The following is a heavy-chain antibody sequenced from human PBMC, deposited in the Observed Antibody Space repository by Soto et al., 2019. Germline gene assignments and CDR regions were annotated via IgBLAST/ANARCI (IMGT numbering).Heavy chain of an antibody. D-gene: IGHD6-13*01. CDR2: ISSGSSYT. J-gene: IGHJ4*02. V-gene: IGHV3-11*06. Sequence: QVQLVESGGGLVKPGGSLRLSCAASGFTFSDYYMSWIRQAPGMGREWVSYISSGSSYTNYADSVKGRFTISRDNAKNSLYLQMNSLRTEDTAVYYCARDRIEAAGTGFDFWGQGTLVTVSS. CDR3: ARDRIEAAGTGFDF. CDR1: GFTFSDYY.